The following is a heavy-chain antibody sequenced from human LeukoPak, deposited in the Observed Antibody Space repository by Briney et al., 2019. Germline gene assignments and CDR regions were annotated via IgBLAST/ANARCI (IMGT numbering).Heavy chain of an antibody. Sequence: ASVKVSCKASGYTFTSYGISWVRQAPGQGLEWMGWISAYNGNTNYAQKLQGRVTMTTDTSTSTAYMELRSLRSDDTAVYYCAGARRGYCSGGSCYPPDYWGQGTLVTVSS. D-gene: IGHD2-15*01. CDR1: GYTFTSYG. V-gene: IGHV1-18*01. CDR2: ISAYNGNT. CDR3: AGARRGYCSGGSCYPPDY. J-gene: IGHJ4*02.